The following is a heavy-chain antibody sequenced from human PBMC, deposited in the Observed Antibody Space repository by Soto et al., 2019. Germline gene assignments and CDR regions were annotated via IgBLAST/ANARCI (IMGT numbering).Heavy chain of an antibody. D-gene: IGHD2-8*02. Sequence: GGSLRLSCAASGFICSSYDMCWVRQAPGKGLEWVSTILVGGSTHYEDSVKGRFTISRDGSKNTVYLQMNSLTAGDTAVYYCAKATATGGGAFDICGQGTMVTVSS. V-gene: IGHV3-23*01. CDR1: GFICSSYD. J-gene: IGHJ3*02. CDR3: AKATATGGGAFDI. CDR2: ILVGGST.